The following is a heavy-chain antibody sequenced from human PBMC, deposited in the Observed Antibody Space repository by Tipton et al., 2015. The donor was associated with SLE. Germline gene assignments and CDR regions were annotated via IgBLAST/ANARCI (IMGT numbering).Heavy chain of an antibody. CDR3: ARVYDGSGYYFGLGY. Sequence: SLRLSCVDSGFTFDDYGMSWVRQVPGKGLEWVSGINWNGGSTGYADSVQGRFTISRDNAKNSLYLQMNSLRAEDTAFYYCARVYDGSGYYFGLGYWGQETLVTVSS. J-gene: IGHJ4*02. D-gene: IGHD3-22*01. CDR2: INWNGGST. CDR1: GFTFDDYG. V-gene: IGHV3-20*04.